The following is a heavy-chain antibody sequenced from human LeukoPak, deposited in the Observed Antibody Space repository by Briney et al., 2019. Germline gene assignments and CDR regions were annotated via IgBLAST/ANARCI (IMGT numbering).Heavy chain of an antibody. D-gene: IGHD1-14*01. J-gene: IGHJ6*03. Sequence: SETLSLTCSVSGGSISGFYWTWLRQSAGRGLEWIGRIYMSGDNNYNPSLKSRLTMSVDASKNQFSLKLSSVTAADTAVYYCARQKTTESYYYMDVWGKGTTVTVSS. CDR1: GGSISGFY. CDR3: ARQKTTESYYYMDV. CDR2: IYMSGDN. V-gene: IGHV4-4*07.